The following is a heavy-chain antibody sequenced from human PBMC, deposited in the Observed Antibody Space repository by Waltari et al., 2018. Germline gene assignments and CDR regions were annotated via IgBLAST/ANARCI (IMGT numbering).Heavy chain of an antibody. J-gene: IGHJ4*02. CDR2: MNPNSGVA. D-gene: IGHD1-26*01. Sequence: QVQLVQSGAEVKKPGASVKVSCKASGYTFTGYYMHWVRQAPGQGLEWMGWMNPNSGVANYGQKLQGRGPMTRDTSSSRAYMEVSRLRSDDTAVYYCARPLLGEWELGYFDYWGQGTLVTVSS. V-gene: IGHV1-2*02. CDR3: ARPLLGEWELGYFDY. CDR1: GYTFTGYY.